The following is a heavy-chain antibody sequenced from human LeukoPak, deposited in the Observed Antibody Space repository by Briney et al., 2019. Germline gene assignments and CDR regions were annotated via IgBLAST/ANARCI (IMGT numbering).Heavy chain of an antibody. V-gene: IGHV3-21*01. D-gene: IGHD3-9*01. Sequence: GGSLRLSCAASGFTFSSYSMNWVRQAPGKGLEWVSSISSSSSYIYYAGSVKGRFTISRDNAKNSLYLQMNSLRAEDTAVYYCARGDILPGYPDYYMDVWGKGTTVTVSS. CDR1: GFTFSSYS. J-gene: IGHJ6*03. CDR3: ARGDILPGYPDYYMDV. CDR2: ISSSSSYI.